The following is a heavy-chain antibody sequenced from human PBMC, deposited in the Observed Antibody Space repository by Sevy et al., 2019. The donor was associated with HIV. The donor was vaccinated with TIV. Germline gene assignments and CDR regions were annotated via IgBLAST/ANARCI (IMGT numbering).Heavy chain of an antibody. V-gene: IGHV3-23*01. D-gene: IGHD5-12*01. CDR2: ISGSGGST. J-gene: IGHJ5*02. CDR3: AKAKSAMATIFWFDP. Sequence: GGSLRLSCAASGFTFSSYAMSWVRQAPGKGLEWVSAISGSGGSTYYADSVKGRFTISRDNSKNTLYLQMNSLRAEDTALYYCAKAKSAMATIFWFDPWGQGTLVTVSS. CDR1: GFTFSSYA.